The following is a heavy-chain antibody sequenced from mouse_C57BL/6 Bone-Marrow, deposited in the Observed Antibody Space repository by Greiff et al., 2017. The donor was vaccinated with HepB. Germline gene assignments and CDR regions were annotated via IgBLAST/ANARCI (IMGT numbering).Heavy chain of an antibody. Sequence: EVQLQQSGGDLVKPGGSLKLSCAASGFTFSSYGMSWVRQTPDKRLEWVATISSGGSYTYYPDSVKGRFTISRDNAKNTLYLQMSSLKSEDTAMYYCASYYSNSAWFAYWGQGTLVTVSA. V-gene: IGHV5-6*01. CDR1: GFTFSSYG. CDR2: ISSGGSYT. D-gene: IGHD2-5*01. J-gene: IGHJ3*01. CDR3: ASYYSNSAWFAY.